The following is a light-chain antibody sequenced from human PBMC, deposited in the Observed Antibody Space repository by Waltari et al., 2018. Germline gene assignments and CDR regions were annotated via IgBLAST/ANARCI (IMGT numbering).Light chain of an antibody. J-gene: IGLJ1*01. Sequence: QLVLTQSPSATASLGASVKLTCTLSSGHSNTAIAGHPQQPAKGPRYLMTVNSDGSHSKGEGIPDRFAGSSSGAERYLTISSLQSEDEADYYCHTRGTGLYVFGPGTKVTVL. V-gene: IGLV4-69*01. CDR1: SGHSNTA. CDR3: HTRGTGLYV. CDR2: VNSDGSH.